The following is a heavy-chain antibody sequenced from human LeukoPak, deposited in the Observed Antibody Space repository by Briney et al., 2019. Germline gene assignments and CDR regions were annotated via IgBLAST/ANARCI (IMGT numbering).Heavy chain of an antibody. CDR2: INTNTGNP. CDR1: GYTFRTYG. D-gene: IGHD3-3*01. CDR3: ARDLVLRFLEWFPSPYYYYGMDV. J-gene: IGHJ6*02. Sequence: ASVKVSCKASGYTFRTYGLNWVRQAPGQGLEWMGWINTNTGNPTYAQDFTGRFVLSLDTSVSTTYLQISSLKAEDTAVYYCARDLVLRFLEWFPSPYYYYGMDVWGQGTTVTVSS. V-gene: IGHV7-4-1*02.